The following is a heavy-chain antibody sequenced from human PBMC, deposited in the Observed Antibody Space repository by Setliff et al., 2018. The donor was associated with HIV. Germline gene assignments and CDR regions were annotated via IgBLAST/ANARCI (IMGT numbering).Heavy chain of an antibody. Sequence: ASVKVSCKASGGTFSSYTINWVRQAPGQGLEWMGRSIPILGIGNDEQAQKFKGRVTFTADKSTSTVYMELSSLRSEDTAVYYCARCGAGEWHLYMDVWGKGTAVTVSS. V-gene: IGHV1-69*02. J-gene: IGHJ6*03. CDR1: GGTFSSYT. D-gene: IGHD3-16*01. CDR2: SIPILGIG. CDR3: ARCGAGEWHLYMDV.